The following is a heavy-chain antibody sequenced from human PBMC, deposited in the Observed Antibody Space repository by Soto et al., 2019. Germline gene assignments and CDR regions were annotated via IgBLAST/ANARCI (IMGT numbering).Heavy chain of an antibody. CDR1: GYSISSGYY. J-gene: IGHJ4*02. Sequence: SETLSLTCAVSGYSISSGYYWAWIRQPPGKGLEYIGSLYHSGGTFYNPSLKSRLTLLRDTSRSQFSLQLSSVTAADTAVYYCAGIASYSSGLDYWGRGTLVTVSS. CDR2: LYHSGGT. CDR3: AGIASYSSGLDY. V-gene: IGHV4-38-2*01. D-gene: IGHD6-19*01.